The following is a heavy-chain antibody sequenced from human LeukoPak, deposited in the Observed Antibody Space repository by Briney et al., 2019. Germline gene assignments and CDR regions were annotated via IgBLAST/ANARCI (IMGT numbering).Heavy chain of an antibody. D-gene: IGHD4-17*01. J-gene: IGHJ5*02. V-gene: IGHV1-69*06. CDR1: GCSFSSYA. CDR3: AREVPYGDYQDGEGFDP. Sequence: GASVKVSCKASGCSFSSYAISWVRQAPGQGLEWMGGIIPIFGTANYAQEFQGRVTITADKSTSTAYMELSSLRSEDTAVYYCAREVPYGDYQDGEGFDPWGEGTVVTVSS. CDR2: IIPIFGTA.